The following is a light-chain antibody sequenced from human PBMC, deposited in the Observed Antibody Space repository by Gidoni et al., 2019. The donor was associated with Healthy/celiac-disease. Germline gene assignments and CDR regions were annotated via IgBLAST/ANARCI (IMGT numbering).Light chain of an antibody. CDR2: DAS. J-gene: IGKJ2*01. Sequence: DIQMTQSPSTLSASVGDRVTITCRASQSISSWLAWYQQKPGKAPKLLIYDASSLESGVPSRFSGSGSGTEFTLTISSLQPDDFATYYCQQYNSYSTCXQXTKLEI. CDR3: QQYNSYST. V-gene: IGKV1-5*01. CDR1: QSISSW.